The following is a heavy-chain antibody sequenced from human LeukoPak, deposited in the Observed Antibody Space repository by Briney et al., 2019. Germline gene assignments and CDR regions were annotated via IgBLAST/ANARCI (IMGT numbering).Heavy chain of an antibody. Sequence: PGGSLRLSCSASGFTFSSYGMHWVRQAPGKGLEWVAFIRFGGSDKNYADSVKRRFTISRDNSENTLYLQANSLRPEDTAVYYCAKASYSYAYSTPYYFDYWGQGTLVTVSS. CDR1: GFTFSSYG. CDR2: IRFGGSDK. CDR3: AKASYSYAYSTPYYFDY. J-gene: IGHJ4*02. V-gene: IGHV3-30*02. D-gene: IGHD5-18*01.